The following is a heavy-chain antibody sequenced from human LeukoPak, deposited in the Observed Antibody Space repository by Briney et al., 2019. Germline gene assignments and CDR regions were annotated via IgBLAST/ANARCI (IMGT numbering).Heavy chain of an antibody. V-gene: IGHV3-64*01. CDR3: ARSSGYGYYFDY. D-gene: IGHD3-22*01. CDR1: AFTFSSYA. CDR2: ISSNGGTT. J-gene: IGHJ4*02. Sequence: GGSLRLSCAASAFTFSSYAMNWVRQAPGKGLEYVSAISSNGGTTHYGNPVKGRFTISRDNSKNTLYLQMGSLRAEDMAVYFCARSSGYGYYFDYWGQGTLVTVSS.